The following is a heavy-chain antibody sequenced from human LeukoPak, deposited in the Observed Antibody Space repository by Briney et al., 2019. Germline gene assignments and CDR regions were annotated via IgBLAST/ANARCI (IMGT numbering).Heavy chain of an antibody. J-gene: IGHJ5*02. CDR1: EFTFSNYA. V-gene: IGHV3-23*01. CDR2: ISGGGGST. CDR3: AKGSGINHYHWIDP. D-gene: IGHD1-14*01. Sequence: PGGSLRHSCAASEFTFSNYAMNWVRQAPGKGLEWVSGISGGGGSTYYADSVKGRFTISRDNSKNTLYLQMDSLRAEDTALYYCAKGSGINHYHWIDPWGQGTLVTVSS.